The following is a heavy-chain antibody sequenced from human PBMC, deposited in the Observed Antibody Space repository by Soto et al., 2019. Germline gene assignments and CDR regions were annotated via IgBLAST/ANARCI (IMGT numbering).Heavy chain of an antibody. D-gene: IGHD5-12*01. CDR1: GYTFTNYY. CDR2: INPSAGSS. Sequence: ASVKVSCKASGYTFTNYYMYWVRQAPGQGLEWMGIINPSAGSSSYAQRFQGRVTMTWDTSTTTVYMELSSLRSEDTAVYYCERVSGYTTTHYLDYWGQGTLVTVSS. V-gene: IGHV1-46*01. CDR3: ERVSGYTTTHYLDY. J-gene: IGHJ4*02.